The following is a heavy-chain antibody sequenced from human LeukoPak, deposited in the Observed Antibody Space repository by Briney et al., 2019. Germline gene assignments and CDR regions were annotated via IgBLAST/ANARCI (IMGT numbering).Heavy chain of an antibody. CDR2: IIPIFGTA. J-gene: IGHJ4*02. CDR3: ARYSSSWYHFDY. CDR1: GGTFSSYA. D-gene: IGHD6-13*01. V-gene: IGHV1-69*13. Sequence: SVKVSCKASGGTFSSYAISWVRQAPGQGLEWMGGIIPIFGTANYAQKFQGRVTITADESTSTAYMELSSLRSEDTAVYYCARYSSSWYHFDYWGQGTLVIVSS.